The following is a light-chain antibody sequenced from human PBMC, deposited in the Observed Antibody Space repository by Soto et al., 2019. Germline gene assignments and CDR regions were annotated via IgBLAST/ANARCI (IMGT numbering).Light chain of an antibody. CDR2: KAS. V-gene: IGKV1-5*03. CDR1: QSISTW. J-gene: IGKJ2*01. Sequence: DIQMTQSPSTLSTSVGDRVTITCRASQSISTWLAWYQQTPGKAPKLLIYKASTLESGVPSRFSGSGSGTEFTLTISSLQPDDFATYYCQQYESYSYTFGQGTKLEIK. CDR3: QQYESYSYT.